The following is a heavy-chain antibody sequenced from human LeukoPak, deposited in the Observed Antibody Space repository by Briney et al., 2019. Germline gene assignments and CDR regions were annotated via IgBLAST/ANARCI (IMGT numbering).Heavy chain of an antibody. CDR3: ASRVLGYCSGGSCYHHNY. Sequence: SETLSLTCAVYGGSFSGYYWSWIRQPPGKGLELIGEINHSGSTNYNPSLKSRVTISVDTSKNQFSLKLSSVTAADTAVYYCASRVLGYCSGGSCYHHNYWGQGTLVTVSS. CDR1: GGSFSGYY. J-gene: IGHJ4*02. V-gene: IGHV4-34*01. CDR2: INHSGST. D-gene: IGHD2-15*01.